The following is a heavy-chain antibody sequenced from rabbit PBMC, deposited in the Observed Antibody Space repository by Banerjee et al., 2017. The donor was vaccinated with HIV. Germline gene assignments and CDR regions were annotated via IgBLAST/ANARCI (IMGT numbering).Heavy chain of an antibody. CDR2: IYVGDGNT. Sequence: QQQLEESGGGLVKPGGSLTLTCTASGFTISSSYWICWVRQAPGKGLEWIACIYVGDGNTFYASWAKGRFTISKPSSTTVTLQMTSLTAADTATYFCARDLAGVTGWNFGLWGQGTLVTVS. CDR1: GFTISSSYW. CDR3: ARDLAGVTGWNFGL. D-gene: IGHD4-1*01. V-gene: IGHV1S45*01. J-gene: IGHJ3*01.